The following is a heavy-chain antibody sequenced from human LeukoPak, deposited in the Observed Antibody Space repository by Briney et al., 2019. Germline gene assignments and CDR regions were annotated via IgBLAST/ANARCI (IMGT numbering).Heavy chain of an antibody. CDR3: AKDPTIFGVVMAYFDY. V-gene: IGHV3-30*02. D-gene: IGHD3-3*01. CDR2: IRYDGSNK. Sequence: GGSLRLSCAASGFTFSSYGMHWVRQAPGKWLEWVAFIRYDGSNKYYADSVKGRFTISRDNSKNTLYLQMNSLRAEDTAVYYCAKDPTIFGVVMAYFDYWGQGTLVTVSS. CDR1: GFTFSSYG. J-gene: IGHJ4*02.